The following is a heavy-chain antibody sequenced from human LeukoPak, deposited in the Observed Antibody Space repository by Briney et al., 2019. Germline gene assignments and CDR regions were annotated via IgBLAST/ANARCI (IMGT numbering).Heavy chain of an antibody. CDR1: GFIFSNYW. CDR3: VRLSGPLDDY. V-gene: IGHV3-7*03. CDR2: IKQDGSER. Sequence: PGGSLRLSCVGSGFIFSNYWMTWVRQAPGKGLEWVANIKQDGSERYYVGSVKGRFTISRDNGKNSLFLQMYSLRAEDTAIYYCVRLSGPLDDYWGQGTLVTVSS. D-gene: IGHD1-26*01. J-gene: IGHJ4*02.